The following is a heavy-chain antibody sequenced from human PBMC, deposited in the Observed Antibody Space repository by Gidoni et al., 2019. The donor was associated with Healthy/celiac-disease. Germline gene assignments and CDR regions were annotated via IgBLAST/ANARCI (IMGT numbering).Heavy chain of an antibody. V-gene: IGHV3-23*01. J-gene: IGHJ4*02. D-gene: IGHD6-19*01. CDR2: ISGSSGST. Sequence: EVQLLESGGGLVQPGGSLRLSCAASGFTSRRYAMSWVRQAPGKGLEWVSAISGSSGSTYYADSVKGRFTISRDNSKNTLYLQMNSLRAEDTAVYYCAKGVARAVAWGYYFDYWGQGTLVTVSS. CDR3: AKGVARAVAWGYYFDY. CDR1: GFTSRRYA.